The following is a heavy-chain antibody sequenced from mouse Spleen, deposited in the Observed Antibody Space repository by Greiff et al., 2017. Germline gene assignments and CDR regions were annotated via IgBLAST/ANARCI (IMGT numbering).Heavy chain of an antibody. J-gene: IGHJ2*01. CDR2: IINKADNHAS. V-gene: IGHV6-6*01. CDR3: TGAVIRNFEY. CDR1: GFTFNDAW. Sequence: EVQLVESGGGLVQPGGSMKLSCAASGFTFNDAWMEWVSQSPEKGLEWIAEIINKADNHASYYAESVKGRFTISRDDSKSCVALQMNSLRAKDAGMDHCTGAVIRNFEYWGQGTTLTVSS. D-gene: IGHD2-4*01.